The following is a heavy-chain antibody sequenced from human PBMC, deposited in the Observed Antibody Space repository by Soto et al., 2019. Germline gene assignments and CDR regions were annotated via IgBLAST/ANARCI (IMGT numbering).Heavy chain of an antibody. J-gene: IGHJ5*02. Sequence: EVQLLESGGGLVQPGGSLRLSCAASGFTFSSYAMSWVRQAPGKGLEWVSAISGSGGSTYYADSVKGRFTISRDNSKNTLYLQMNSLRAEDTAVYHCAKARFMYSSGWYVGWFDPWGQGTLVTVSS. V-gene: IGHV3-23*01. D-gene: IGHD6-19*01. CDR3: AKARFMYSSGWYVGWFDP. CDR1: GFTFSSYA. CDR2: ISGSGGST.